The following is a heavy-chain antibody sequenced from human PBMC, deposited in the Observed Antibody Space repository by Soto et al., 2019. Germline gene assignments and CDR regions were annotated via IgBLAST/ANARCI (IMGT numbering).Heavy chain of an antibody. J-gene: IGHJ4*02. Sequence: SDTLSLTCTVSGGSISSYYWSWIRQPPGKGLEWIGYIYYSGSTNYNPSLKSRVTISVDTSKNQFSLKLSSVTAADTAVYYCARGLDPDYSNYYFDYWGQGTLVTASS. CDR1: GGSISSYY. V-gene: IGHV4-59*01. CDR3: ARGLDPDYSNYYFDY. D-gene: IGHD4-4*01. CDR2: IYYSGST.